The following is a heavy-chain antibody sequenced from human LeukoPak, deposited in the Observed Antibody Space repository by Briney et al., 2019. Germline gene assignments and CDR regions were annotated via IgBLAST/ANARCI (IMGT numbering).Heavy chain of an antibody. CDR2: IKSKTDGGTT. J-gene: IGHJ4*02. V-gene: IGHV3-15*01. Sequence: PGGSLRLSCAASGFTFSSYAISWVRQAPGKGLEWVGRIKSKTDGGTTDYAAPVKGRFTISRDDSKNTLYLQMNSLKTEDTAVYYCTTRRGHTYFDYWGQGTLVTVSS. CDR1: GFTFSSYA. CDR3: TTRRGHTYFDY.